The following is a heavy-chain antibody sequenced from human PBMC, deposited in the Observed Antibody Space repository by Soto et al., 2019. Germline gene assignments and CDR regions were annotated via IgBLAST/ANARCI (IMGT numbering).Heavy chain of an antibody. J-gene: IGHJ6*02. D-gene: IGHD3-3*01. Sequence: GGSLRLSCAASGFTFSSYEMNWVRQAPGKGLEWVSYISSSGSTIYYADSVKGRFTISRDNAKNSLYLQMNSLRAEDTAVYYCARESYYDFWSGYYRSPWANGMDVWGQGTTVTVSS. CDR1: GFTFSSYE. CDR3: ARESYYDFWSGYYRSPWANGMDV. CDR2: ISSSGSTI. V-gene: IGHV3-48*03.